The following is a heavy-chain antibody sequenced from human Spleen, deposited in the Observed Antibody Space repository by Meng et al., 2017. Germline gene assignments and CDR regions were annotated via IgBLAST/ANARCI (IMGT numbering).Heavy chain of an antibody. CDR3: AKDPRRGGDGFVYYLDY. CDR1: GFTFSSYG. CDR2: ISYSGDKT. J-gene: IGHJ4*02. D-gene: IGHD2-21*01. Sequence: GESLKISCVASGFTFSSYGMTWVRQAPGKGLEWVSGISYSGDKTHYVESVKGRFSISRDNSKNTVYLQVNSLTVEDTAIYHCAKDPRRGGDGFVYYLDYWGQGTLVTVSS. V-gene: IGHV3-23*01.